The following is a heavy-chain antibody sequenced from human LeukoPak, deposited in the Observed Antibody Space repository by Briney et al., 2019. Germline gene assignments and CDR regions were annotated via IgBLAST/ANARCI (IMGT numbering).Heavy chain of an antibody. D-gene: IGHD1-7*01. Sequence: SVKVSCKASGGTFSSYTISWVRQAPGQGLEWMGRIIPILGIANYAQKFQGRATITADKSTSTAYMELSSLRSEDTPVYYCARAELRLTGYYYMDVWGKGTTVTVSS. CDR3: ARAELRLTGYYYMDV. CDR2: IIPILGIA. V-gene: IGHV1-69*02. CDR1: GGTFSSYT. J-gene: IGHJ6*03.